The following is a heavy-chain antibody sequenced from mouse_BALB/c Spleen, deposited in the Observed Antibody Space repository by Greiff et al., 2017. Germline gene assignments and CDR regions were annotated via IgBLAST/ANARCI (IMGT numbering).Heavy chain of an antibody. CDR3: AREGLYGNYGWLAY. CDR2: ISDGGSYT. CDR1: GFTFSDYY. D-gene: IGHD2-1*01. J-gene: IGHJ3*01. Sequence: EVKLVESGGGLVKPGGSLKLSCAASGFTFSDYYMYWVRQTPEKRLEWVATISDGGSYTYYPDSVKGRFTISRDNAKNNLYLQMSSLKSEDTAMYYCAREGLYGNYGWLAYWGQGTLVTVSA. V-gene: IGHV5-4*02.